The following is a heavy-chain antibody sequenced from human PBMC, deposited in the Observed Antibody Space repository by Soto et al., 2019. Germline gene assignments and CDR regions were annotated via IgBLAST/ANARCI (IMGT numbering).Heavy chain of an antibody. Sequence: PGGSLRLSCAASGFTFDDYAMHWVRQAPGKGLEWVSGISWNSGSIGYADSVKGRFTISRDNAKNSLYLQMNSLRAEDTALYYCAKGVVAATTGAFDIWGQGTMVTVSS. CDR2: ISWNSGSI. CDR1: GFTFDDYA. CDR3: AKGVVAATTGAFDI. V-gene: IGHV3-9*01. D-gene: IGHD2-15*01. J-gene: IGHJ3*02.